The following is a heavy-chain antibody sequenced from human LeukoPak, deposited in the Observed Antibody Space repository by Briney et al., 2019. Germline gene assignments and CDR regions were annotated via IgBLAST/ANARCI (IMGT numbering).Heavy chain of an antibody. D-gene: IGHD3-16*01. V-gene: IGHV5-51*01. CDR3: ATWAAPSGDY. Sequence: GESLKISCKGSGYSFSRYWIGWVRQMPGEGLEWMGIIYPGDSDTRYSPSFQGQVTISVDKSNNTAYLQWSSLKASDTAMYYCATWAAPSGDYWGQGTLVTVSS. CDR1: GYSFSRYW. J-gene: IGHJ4*02. CDR2: IYPGDSDT.